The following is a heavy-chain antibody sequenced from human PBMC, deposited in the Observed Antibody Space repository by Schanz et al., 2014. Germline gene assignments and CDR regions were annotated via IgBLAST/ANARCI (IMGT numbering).Heavy chain of an antibody. CDR1: GFTVRSYA. CDR3: SREGGFWRGHSYHFYGMDV. D-gene: IGHD3-3*01. Sequence: QVQLVESGGGVVQPGRSLRLSCAASGFTVRSYAMHWVRQAPGKGLEWVAAISYDGSNQYYTDSVKGRFTVSREDAKNSLYLQMRSLRAGDTAVYYCSREGGFWRGHSYHFYGMDVWGQGTTVTVSS. CDR2: ISYDGSNQ. V-gene: IGHV3-30*14. J-gene: IGHJ6*02.